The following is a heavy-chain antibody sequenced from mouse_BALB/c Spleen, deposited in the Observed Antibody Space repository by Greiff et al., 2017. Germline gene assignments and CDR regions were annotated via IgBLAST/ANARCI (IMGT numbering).Heavy chain of an antibody. Sequence: QVQLQQSGAELVRPGVSVKISCKGSGYTFTDYAMHWVKQSHAKSLEWIGVISTYYGDASYNQKFKGKATMTVDKSSSTAYMELARLTSEDSAIYYCARGVLGRWYFDVWGAGTTVTVSS. CDR2: ISTYYGDA. CDR3: ARGVLGRWYFDV. CDR1: GYTFTDYA. V-gene: IGHV1S137*01. J-gene: IGHJ1*01. D-gene: IGHD4-1*01.